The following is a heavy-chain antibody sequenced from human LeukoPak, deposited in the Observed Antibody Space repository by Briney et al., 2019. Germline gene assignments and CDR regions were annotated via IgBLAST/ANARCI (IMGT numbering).Heavy chain of an antibody. CDR1: GGSISSSSYY. V-gene: IGHV4-39*01. Sequence: SETLSLTCTVSGGSISSSSYYWGWIRQPPGKGLEWIGSIYYSGSTYYNPSLKSRVTISVDTSKNQFSLKLSSVTAADTAVYYCARRAYCSSTSCYGNWYFDLWGGGTLVTVSS. D-gene: IGHD2-2*01. CDR2: IYYSGST. CDR3: ARRAYCSSTSCYGNWYFDL. J-gene: IGHJ2*01.